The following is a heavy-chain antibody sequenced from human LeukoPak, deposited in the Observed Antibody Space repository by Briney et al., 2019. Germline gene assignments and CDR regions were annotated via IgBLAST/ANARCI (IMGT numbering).Heavy chain of an antibody. CDR2: IKQDGSEK. CDR1: GFTFGDTW. J-gene: IGHJ4*02. D-gene: IGHD3/OR15-3a*01. V-gene: IGHV3-7*03. Sequence: GGSLRLSCAASGFTFGDTWMNWVRQVPGQGLEWVANIKQDGSEKFYVASVKGRFTISRDNGKSSLYLQMNSLRAEDTALYYCATSYDMGWLIGYWGQGTLVAVSS. CDR3: ATSYDMGWLIGY.